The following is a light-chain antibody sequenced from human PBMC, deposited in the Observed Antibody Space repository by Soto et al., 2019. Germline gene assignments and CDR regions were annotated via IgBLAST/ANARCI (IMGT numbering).Light chain of an antibody. J-gene: IGKJ3*01. Sequence: DIQMTQSPSSLSASVGDRVTITCRASQSISSYLNWYQQKPGKAPKLLIYAASSLQSGVPSRFSGSGSGTDFTLTISSLQPEDFATYYCQQSYSTPPTFPFGPGTKVDLK. V-gene: IGKV1-39*01. CDR3: QQSYSTPPTFP. CDR2: AAS. CDR1: QSISSY.